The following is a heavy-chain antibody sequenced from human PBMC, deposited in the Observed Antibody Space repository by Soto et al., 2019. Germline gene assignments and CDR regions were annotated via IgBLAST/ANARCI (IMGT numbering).Heavy chain of an antibody. CDR2: IYPGDSDT. CDR3: ARLGLIAAAGREEDPYDAFDI. V-gene: IGHV5-51*01. Sequence: GESVKISCKGSGYRVSSYWMGWVRQMNGKGLEWMGIIYPGDSDTRYSPSFQGQVTISADKSIGTAYLQWSSLKASDTAMYYCARLGLIAAAGREEDPYDAFDIWGQGTMVTVSS. D-gene: IGHD6-13*01. CDR1: GYRVSSYW. J-gene: IGHJ3*02.